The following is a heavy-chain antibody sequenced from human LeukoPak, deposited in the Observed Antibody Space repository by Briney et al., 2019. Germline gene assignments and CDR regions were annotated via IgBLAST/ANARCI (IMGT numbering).Heavy chain of an antibody. V-gene: IGHV3-7*01. D-gene: IGHD4-17*01. Sequence: PGGSLRLSCTASGFTFSSYWMSWVRQAPGKGLEWVANIKQDGGEKYYVDSVKGRFTISRDNAKNSLYLLMNSLRAEDTAVYYCARLGARQVLDYWGQGTLVTVSS. CDR1: GFTFSSYW. CDR3: ARLGARQVLDY. CDR2: IKQDGGEK. J-gene: IGHJ4*02.